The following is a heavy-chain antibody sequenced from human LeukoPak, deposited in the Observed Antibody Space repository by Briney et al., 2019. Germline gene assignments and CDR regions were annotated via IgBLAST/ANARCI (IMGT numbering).Heavy chain of an antibody. CDR2: ISAYNGNT. V-gene: IGHV1-18*01. J-gene: IGHJ4*02. Sequence: GASVKVSCKASGYTFTNYAISWVRQAPGQGLEWMGWISAYNGNTNYAQKLQGRVTMTTDTSTSTAYMELRSLRSDDTAVYYCARDFSYYYGSGTTFDYWGQGTLVTVSS. CDR1: GYTFTNYA. CDR3: ARDFSYYYGSGTTFDY. D-gene: IGHD3-10*01.